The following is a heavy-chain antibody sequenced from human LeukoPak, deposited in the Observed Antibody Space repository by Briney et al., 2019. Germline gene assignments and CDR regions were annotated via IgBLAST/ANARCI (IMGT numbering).Heavy chain of an antibody. CDR2: INPNSGGT. V-gene: IGHV1-2*04. CDR1: GYTFTGYY. D-gene: IGHD3-22*01. Sequence: GASVKVSCKASGYTFTGYYMHWVRQAPGQGLEWMGWINPNSGGTNYAQKFQGWVTMTRDTSINTAYMELSRLRSDDTAVYYCARSMYLVSGYYDSSGSLDAWGQGTTVTVSS. J-gene: IGHJ6*02. CDR3: ARSMYLVSGYYDSSGSLDA.